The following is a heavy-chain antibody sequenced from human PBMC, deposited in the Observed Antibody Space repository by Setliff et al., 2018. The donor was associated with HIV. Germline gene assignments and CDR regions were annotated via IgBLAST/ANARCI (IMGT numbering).Heavy chain of an antibody. D-gene: IGHD1-26*01. CDR2: IFHNGTI. Sequence: SETLSLTCSVSGGSFNTSSYCWGWIRQPPGKGLEWIGEIFHNGTINCNPSLKSRVALSIDTFKSQISLNMTSLTTADTAIYYCGRGPHTVGAPWAVIDYWAQGKPVTVSS. J-gene: IGHJ4*02. CDR1: GGSFNTSSYC. V-gene: IGHV4-39*07. CDR3: GRGPHTVGAPWAVIDY.